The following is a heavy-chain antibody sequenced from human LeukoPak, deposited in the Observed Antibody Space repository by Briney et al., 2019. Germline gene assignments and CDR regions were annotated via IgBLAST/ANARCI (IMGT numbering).Heavy chain of an antibody. Sequence: GGSLRLSCAASGFIFSSYGMHWVRQAPGKGLEWAAVIWYDGSNEYYADSVKGRFTISRDNSKNTLYLQMNSLRAEDTAVYYCARDRIAVAGSYWYFDVWGRGTLVTVSS. J-gene: IGHJ2*01. CDR3: ARDRIAVAGSYWYFDV. D-gene: IGHD6-19*01. CDR2: IWYDGSNE. V-gene: IGHV3-33*01. CDR1: GFIFSSYG.